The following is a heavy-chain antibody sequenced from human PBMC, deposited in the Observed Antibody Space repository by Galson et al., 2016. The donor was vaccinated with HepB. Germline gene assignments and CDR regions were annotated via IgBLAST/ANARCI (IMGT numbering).Heavy chain of an antibody. V-gene: IGHV3-48*03. J-gene: IGHJ4*02. CDR2: ISRSAHEI. CDR3: ARGKYGSGWMVDY. D-gene: IGHD6-19*01. CDR1: GFTFSHYE. Sequence: SLRLSCAASGFTFSHYEMNWVRQAPGKGLEWIAYISRSAHEIYYADSLKGRFAISRDDAKNSLSLQLSSLRVDDTAVYYCARGKYGSGWMVDYWGQGTQVTVSS.